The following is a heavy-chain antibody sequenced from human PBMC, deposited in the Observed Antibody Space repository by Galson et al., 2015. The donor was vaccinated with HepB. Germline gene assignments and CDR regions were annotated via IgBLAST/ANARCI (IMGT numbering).Heavy chain of an antibody. J-gene: IGHJ5*02. CDR1: GYSFTSYW. CDR3: ARHTVRIAAAGYNWFDP. V-gene: IGHV5-51*01. D-gene: IGHD6-13*01. CDR2: IYPGDSDT. Sequence: QSGAEVKKPGESLKISCKGSGYSFTSYWIGWVRQMPGKGLEWMGIIYPGDSDTRYSPSFQGQVTISADKSISTAYLQWSSLKASDTAMYYCARHTVRIAAAGYNWFDPWGQGTLVTVSS.